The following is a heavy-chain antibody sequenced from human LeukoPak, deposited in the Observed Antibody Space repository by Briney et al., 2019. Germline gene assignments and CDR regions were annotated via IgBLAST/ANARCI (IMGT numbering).Heavy chain of an antibody. Sequence: PSETLSPTCTVSGGSISSSRYYWGWIRQPPGKGLEWIGEIKHSGSTNDNPSLNRRVTISVDTSKNQFSLKLSSVTAAGPAVYSCARLAVAGTRYYSYYMDVWGKGTTVTISS. CDR3: ARLAVAGTRYYSYYMDV. J-gene: IGHJ6*03. CDR1: GGSISSSRYY. V-gene: IGHV4-39*07. CDR2: IKHSGST. D-gene: IGHD6-19*01.